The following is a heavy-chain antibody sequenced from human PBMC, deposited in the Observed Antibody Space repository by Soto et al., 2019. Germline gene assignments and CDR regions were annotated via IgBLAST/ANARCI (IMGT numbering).Heavy chain of an antibody. CDR3: ANLGIAVAGTDYYYGMDV. D-gene: IGHD6-19*01. CDR1: GFTFSSYG. V-gene: IGHV3-30*18. CDR2: ISYDGSNK. Sequence: GGSLRLSCAVSGFTFSSYGMHWVRQAPGKGLEWVAVISYDGSNKYYADSVKGRFTISRDNSKNTLYLQMNSLRAEDTAVYYCANLGIAVAGTDYYYGMDVWGQGTTVTVSS. J-gene: IGHJ6*02.